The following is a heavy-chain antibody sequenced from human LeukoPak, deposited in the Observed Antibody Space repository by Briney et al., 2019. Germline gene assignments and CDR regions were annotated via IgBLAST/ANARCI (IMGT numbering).Heavy chain of an antibody. CDR1: GYTFSRYG. D-gene: IGHD3-9*01. J-gene: IGHJ6*02. Sequence: GASVKVSCKASGYTFSRYGISWVRQAPGQGLEWMGWISTYSGNTNYAQNLQGRVTMTTDSSTSTAYMELRSLRSDDTAVYYCARCPDWLRFYQYGMDVWGQGTTVTVSS. CDR3: ARCPDWLRFYQYGMDV. V-gene: IGHV1-18*01. CDR2: ISTYSGNT.